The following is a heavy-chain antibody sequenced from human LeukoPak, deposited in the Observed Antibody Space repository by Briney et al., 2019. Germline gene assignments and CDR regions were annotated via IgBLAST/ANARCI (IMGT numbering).Heavy chain of an antibody. CDR3: ARVGYNGWNFEN. CDR2: ISQDVSHK. V-gene: IGHV3-7*01. CDR1: GFTFSSYW. D-gene: IGHD5-12*01. J-gene: IGHJ4*02. Sequence: PGGSLRLSCAASGFTFSSYWMSWVRQAPGKGLQSVAYISQDVSHKYYVDFVKGRFTISRDNAKNSLHLEMNSLRAEDTALYYCARVGYNGWNFENWGQGTLVTVSS.